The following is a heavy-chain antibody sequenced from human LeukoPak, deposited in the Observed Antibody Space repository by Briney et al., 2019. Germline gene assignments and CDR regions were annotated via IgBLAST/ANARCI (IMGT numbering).Heavy chain of an antibody. D-gene: IGHD3-22*01. CDR2: INHSGST. CDR1: GGSFSGYY. CDR3: AREARHYYYDSSGYPYLDY. Sequence: PSETLSLTCAVYGGSFSGYYWSWIRQPPGKGLEWIGEINHSGSTNYNPSLKSRVTISVDTSKNQFSLKLSSVTAADTAVYYYAREARHYYYDSSGYPYLDYWGQGTLVTVSS. V-gene: IGHV4-34*01. J-gene: IGHJ4*02.